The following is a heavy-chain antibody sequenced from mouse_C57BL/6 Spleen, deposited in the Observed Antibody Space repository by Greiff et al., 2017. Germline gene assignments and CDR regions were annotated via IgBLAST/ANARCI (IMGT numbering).Heavy chain of an antibody. CDR1: GYTFTSYW. CDR2: IHPSASDT. Sequence: QVQLQQPGAELVKPGASVKVSCKASGYTFTSYWMHWVKHRPGQGLEWIGRIHPSASDTNYNQTFKGKATLTVDKSSSTAYMQLSSLTSEDSAVYYCARGDDDYWYFDDWGKGTTVTVSS. D-gene: IGHD2-3*01. V-gene: IGHV1-74*01. CDR3: ARGDDDYWYFDD. J-gene: IGHJ1*03.